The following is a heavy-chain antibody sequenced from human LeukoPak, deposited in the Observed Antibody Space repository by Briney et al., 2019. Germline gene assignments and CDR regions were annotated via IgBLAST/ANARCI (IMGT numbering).Heavy chain of an antibody. V-gene: IGHV3-7*01. D-gene: IGHD1-26*01. CDR1: GFTFSSYW. J-gene: IGHJ4*02. CDR2: IKQDGSEK. Sequence: PGGSLRLSCAASGFTFSSYWMSWVRQAPGKGLEWVANIKQDGSEKYYVDSVKGRFTISRDNAKNSLYLQMNSLRAEDTAVYYCATGGRGGSYYCFDYWGQGTLVTVSS. CDR3: ATGGRGGSYYCFDY.